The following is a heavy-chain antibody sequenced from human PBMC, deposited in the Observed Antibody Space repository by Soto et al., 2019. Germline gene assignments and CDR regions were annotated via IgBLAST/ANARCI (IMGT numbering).Heavy chain of an antibody. CDR3: ERGKERIAAACGWFDP. J-gene: IGHJ5*02. CDR1: GGTFSSYA. D-gene: IGHD6-13*01. V-gene: IGHV1-69*12. CDR2: IIPIFGTA. Sequence: QVQLVQSGAEVKKPGSSVKVSCKASGGTFSSYAISWVRQAPGQGLEWMGVIIPIFGTANYAQKIQGRVTITEDESTSAAYMELSSLRSEDTAVYYCERGKERIAAACGWFDPWGQGTLVTVSS.